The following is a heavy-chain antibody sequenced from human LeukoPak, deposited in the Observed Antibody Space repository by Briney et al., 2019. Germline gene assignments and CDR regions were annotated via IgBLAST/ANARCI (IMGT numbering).Heavy chain of an antibody. CDR2: IYSGGST. J-gene: IGHJ6*02. Sequence: PGGSLRLSCAASGFTVSSNYMSWVRQAPGKGLEWVSVIYSGGSTYYADSVKGRFTISRDNSKNTLYLQMNSLRAEDTAVYYCAKDRSYYDSSGYYVRQPYYYYYGMDVWGQGTTVTVSS. D-gene: IGHD3-22*01. CDR3: AKDRSYYDSSGYYVRQPYYYYYGMDV. V-gene: IGHV3-66*01. CDR1: GFTVSSNY.